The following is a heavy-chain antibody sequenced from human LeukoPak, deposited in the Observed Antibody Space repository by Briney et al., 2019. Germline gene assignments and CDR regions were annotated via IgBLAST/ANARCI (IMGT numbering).Heavy chain of an antibody. D-gene: IGHD3-10*01. CDR2: IHPRSGHT. V-gene: IGHV1-2*02. Sequence: ASETISSKASGYSCTTFYIHWVLHAPGQGLEGMGWIHPRSGHTNYAYKFQGRVTMTRDTSISTADMDLGSLGSDDTAVYYCARDGEYGTGSYYGGCFDYWGQG. CDR1: GYSCTTFY. J-gene: IGHJ4*02. CDR3: ARDGEYGTGSYYGGCFDY.